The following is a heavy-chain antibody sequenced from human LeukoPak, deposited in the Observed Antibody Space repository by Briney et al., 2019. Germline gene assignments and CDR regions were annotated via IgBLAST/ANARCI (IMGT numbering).Heavy chain of an antibody. CDR2: IYYSGST. Sequence: SETLSLTCTVSGGSISSYNWSWIRQPPGKGLEWIGYIYYSGSTNYNPSLKSRVTISVDTSKNQFSLKLSSVTAADTAVYYCARSTCSGGSCSIDYWGQGTLVTVSS. CDR3: ARSTCSGGSCSIDY. CDR1: GGSISSYN. D-gene: IGHD2-15*01. J-gene: IGHJ4*02. V-gene: IGHV4-59*01.